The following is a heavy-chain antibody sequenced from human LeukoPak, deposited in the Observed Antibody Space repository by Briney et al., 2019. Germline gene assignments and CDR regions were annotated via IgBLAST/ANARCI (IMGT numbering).Heavy chain of an antibody. D-gene: IGHD4-17*01. V-gene: IGHV4-34*01. Sequence: SETLSLTCAVYGGSFSGYYWSWIRQPPGKGLEWIGEINHSGRTNYNPSLKSRVTISVDTSKKHFSLKLSSVTAADTAVYYCARDSYGDYYFDYWGQGSLVTVSS. J-gene: IGHJ4*02. CDR2: INHSGRT. CDR1: GGSFSGYY. CDR3: ARDSYGDYYFDY.